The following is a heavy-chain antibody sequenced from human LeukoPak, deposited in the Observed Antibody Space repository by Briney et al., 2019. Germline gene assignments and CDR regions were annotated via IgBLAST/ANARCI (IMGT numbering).Heavy chain of an antibody. Sequence: SETLSLTCRVSGASINSGSNYWGWIRQPPGKTLEWIGSIYSSGSTYYNPSLKSRVTISVDTSKNQFSLKLSSVTAADTAVYYCARHFGVRYGYRYRDYWGQGTLVTVSS. CDR2: IYSSGST. D-gene: IGHD5-18*01. J-gene: IGHJ4*02. CDR1: GASINSGSNY. V-gene: IGHV4-39*01. CDR3: ARHFGVRYGYRYRDY.